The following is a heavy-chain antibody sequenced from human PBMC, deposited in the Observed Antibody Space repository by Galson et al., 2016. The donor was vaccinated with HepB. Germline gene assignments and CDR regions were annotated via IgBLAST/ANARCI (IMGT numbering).Heavy chain of an antibody. D-gene: IGHD2/OR15-2a*01. J-gene: IGHJ4*02. CDR1: GFTFKSYW. Sequence: SLRLSCAASGFTFKSYWLSWIRQAPGQGLERVANIQEDGGVKNYVDSVRGRFTISRDNAKNSLYLQMNNLRAEDTAVYYCARDMYTTARDYWGQGTLVTVSS. CDR3: ARDMYTTARDY. V-gene: IGHV3-7*01. CDR2: IQEDGGVK.